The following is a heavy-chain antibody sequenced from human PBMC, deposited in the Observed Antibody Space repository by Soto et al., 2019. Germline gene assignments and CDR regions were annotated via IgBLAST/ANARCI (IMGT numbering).Heavy chain of an antibody. Sequence: QVQLVESGGGVVQPGRSLRLSCAASGFTFSSYGMHWVRQAPGKGLEWVAVIWYDGSNKYYADSVKGRFTISRDNSKNTLYLQMNSLRAEDTAVYYCARGLSDTAMPPLDYFDYWGQGTLVTVSS. V-gene: IGHV3-33*01. J-gene: IGHJ4*02. CDR3: ARGLSDTAMPPLDYFDY. D-gene: IGHD5-18*01. CDR1: GFTFSSYG. CDR2: IWYDGSNK.